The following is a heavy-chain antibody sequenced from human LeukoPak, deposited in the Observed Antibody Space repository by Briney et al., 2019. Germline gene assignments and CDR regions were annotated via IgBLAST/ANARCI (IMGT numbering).Heavy chain of an antibody. CDR2: ISSTSSYM. V-gene: IGHV3-21*01. D-gene: IGHD4-23*01. CDR1: GFTFGSYT. CDR3: ARDTRVTVVIPFDF. Sequence: GGSLRLSRAASGFTFGSYTMNWVRQAPGKGLEWVSSISSTSSYMYYADSVKGRFTISRDNAKNSLYLQMNSLRAEDTAFYYCARDTRVTVVIPFDFWGQGTLVSVSS. J-gene: IGHJ4*02.